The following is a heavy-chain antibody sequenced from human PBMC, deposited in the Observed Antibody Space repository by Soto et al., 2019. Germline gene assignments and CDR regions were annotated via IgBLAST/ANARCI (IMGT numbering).Heavy chain of an antibody. CDR3: AIHGPYYYDNSGYTHGFGI. J-gene: IGHJ3*02. V-gene: IGHV4-61*05. D-gene: IGHD3-22*01. CDR1: GGYISTRSSP. Sequence: SEDLLLTRRVSGGYISTRSSPWRSIRQPPGERLEWIGYIYYSGSTNYNPSLKRRVTRSVDTSKNQFSLKLSSVTAADMAVYYCAIHGPYYYDNSGYTHGFGIWGQGTMVTLSS. CDR2: IYYSGST.